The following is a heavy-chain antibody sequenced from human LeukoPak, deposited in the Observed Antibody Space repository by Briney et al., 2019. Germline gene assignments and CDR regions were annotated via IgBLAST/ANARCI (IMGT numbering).Heavy chain of an antibody. D-gene: IGHD3-10*01. CDR2: ISWNSGSI. V-gene: IGHV3-9*01. J-gene: IGHJ4*02. CDR1: GFTFDDYV. CDR3: AKDRGSMVRGVIAS. Sequence: GGSLRLSCAASGFTFDDYVMHWVRQAPGKGLEWVSGISWNSGSIGYADSVKGRFTISRDNAKNSLYLQMNSLRAEDTALYYCAKDRGSMVRGVIASWGQGTLVTVSS.